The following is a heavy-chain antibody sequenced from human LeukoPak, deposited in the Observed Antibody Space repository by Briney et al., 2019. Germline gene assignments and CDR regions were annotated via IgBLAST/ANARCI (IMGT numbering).Heavy chain of an antibody. Sequence: GGSLRLSCAASGFTFSDYGMSWVRQAPGKGLEWVAFIRYDGSNKYYADSVKGRFTISRDNSKNTQYLQMNSLRAEDTAVYYCAKIDSSGPFDWLDPWGQGTLVTVSS. J-gene: IGHJ5*02. CDR2: IRYDGSNK. D-gene: IGHD3-22*01. V-gene: IGHV3-30*02. CDR3: AKIDSSGPFDWLDP. CDR1: GFTFSDYG.